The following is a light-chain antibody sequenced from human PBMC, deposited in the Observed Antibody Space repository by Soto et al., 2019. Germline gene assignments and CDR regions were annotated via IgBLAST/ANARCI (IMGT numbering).Light chain of an antibody. V-gene: IGLV1-40*01. CDR2: ANN. CDR3: QSYDSSLSGYV. CDR1: SSNIGAGYD. Sequence: QSVLTQPPSVYGAPGQRVTISCTGSSSNIGAGYDVHWYQQLPGTGPKLLIYANNNRPSVVPDRFSGSKSGTSASLAITGLRAEDEADYYCQSYDSSLSGYVFGTGTKVTVL. J-gene: IGLJ1*01.